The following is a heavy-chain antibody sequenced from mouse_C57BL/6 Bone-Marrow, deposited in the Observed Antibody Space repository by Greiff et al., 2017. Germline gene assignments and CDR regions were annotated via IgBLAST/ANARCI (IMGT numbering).Heavy chain of an antibody. J-gene: IGHJ3*01. CDR1: GFTFSSYG. CDR3: ARPFLGFAY. Sequence: EVQGLESGGDLVKPGGSLKLSCAASGFTFSSYGMSWVRQTPDKRLEWVATISSGGSYTNYPDSVKGRFTISRDNAKNTLYLQMSSLKAEDTAVYYCARPFLGFAYWGQGTLVTVSA. CDR2: ISSGGSYT. V-gene: IGHV5-6*01.